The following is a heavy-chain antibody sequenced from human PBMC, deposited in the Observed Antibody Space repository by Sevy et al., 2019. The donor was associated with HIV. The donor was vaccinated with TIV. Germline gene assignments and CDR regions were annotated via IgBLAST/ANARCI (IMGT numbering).Heavy chain of an antibody. CDR3: YGVRRIAGDYLLADFDY. CDR2: ICYDGNNK. J-gene: IGHJ4*02. Sequence: GGSLRLSCAASGLTPSTYGIHWVRQAPGKGLEWVAVICYDGNNKFYADSVKGRFSISRYDSKNTVSLQIDSLRDEEIAVYYCYGVRRIAGDYLLADFDYWGQGTLVTVSS. V-gene: IGHV3-33*01. CDR1: GLTPSTYG. D-gene: IGHD4-17*01.